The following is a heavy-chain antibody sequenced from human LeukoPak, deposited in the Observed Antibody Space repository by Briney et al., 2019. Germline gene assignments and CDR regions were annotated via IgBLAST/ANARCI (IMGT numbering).Heavy chain of an antibody. CDR1: GFTFSSYA. Sequence: GGSLRLSCAASGFTFSSYAMSWVRQAPGKGLEWVSAISGSGGSTYYADSVKGRFTISRDNAKNSLYLQMNSLRAEDTAVYYCARTGSDYGSGNYLDWGQGTLVTVSS. D-gene: IGHD3-10*01. J-gene: IGHJ4*02. V-gene: IGHV3-23*01. CDR3: ARTGSDYGSGNYLD. CDR2: ISGSGGST.